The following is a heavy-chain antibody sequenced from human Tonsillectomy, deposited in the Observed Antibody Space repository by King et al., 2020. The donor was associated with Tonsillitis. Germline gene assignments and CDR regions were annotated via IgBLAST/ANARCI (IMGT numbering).Heavy chain of an antibody. D-gene: IGHD3-3*01. CDR3: ARGSDDFWSAYFDR. J-gene: IGHJ4*02. V-gene: IGHV4-59*13. CDR2: ISYSGSA. Sequence: QLQESGPGLVKPSETLSLTCTVSGDSISSYYWSWIRQPPGRGLEYSGYISYSGSATYNPSLKSRVTMSIDTSKNQFSLKLSSVTAADTALYYCARGSDDFWSAYFDRWGRGTLVTVSS. CDR1: GDSISSYY.